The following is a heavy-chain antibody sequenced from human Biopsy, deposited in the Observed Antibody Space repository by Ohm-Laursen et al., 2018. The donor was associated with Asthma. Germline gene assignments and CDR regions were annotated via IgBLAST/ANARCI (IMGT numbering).Heavy chain of an antibody. CDR1: GYSLTDLS. CDR3: ASDFPKDYVRYNFQF. D-gene: IGHD4-17*01. J-gene: IGHJ4*02. CDR2: HDHEEGGT. Sequence: ASVKASCKISGYSLTDLSMHWVRQAPGQGLEWMGGHDHEEGGTVYARRFQGRVTMTEDTSTDTAYMELSSLSSDDTAVYYCASDFPKDYVRYNFQFWGQGTLVTVSS. V-gene: IGHV1-24*01.